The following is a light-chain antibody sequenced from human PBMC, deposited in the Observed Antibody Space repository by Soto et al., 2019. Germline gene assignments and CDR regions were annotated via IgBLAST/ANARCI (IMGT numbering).Light chain of an antibody. Sequence: QLVLTQSPSASASLGASVELTCTLNSGHNSYAIAWHQQQPEKGPRYLMKLNSDGSHSKGDGIPDRFSGSSSGAERYLTISSLQSEDEADYYCQTWGTGIVVFGGGTKLTVL. J-gene: IGLJ2*01. CDR1: SGHNSYA. V-gene: IGLV4-69*01. CDR2: LNSDGSH. CDR3: QTWGTGIVV.